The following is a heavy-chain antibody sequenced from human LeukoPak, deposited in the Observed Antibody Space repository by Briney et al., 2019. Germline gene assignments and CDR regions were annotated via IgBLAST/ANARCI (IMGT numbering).Heavy chain of an antibody. CDR2: IILIFGTA. CDR1: GGTFSSYS. Sequence: SVKVSCKASGGTFSSYSIRWVRQAPGQGLEWMGGIILIFGTANYAQKFQGRVTITADDSTSTAHTEPSSLTSDDSAVYYCGSCSPPRYSSSCYYYSGMDVWGQGTTVTVSS. D-gene: IGHD6-13*01. V-gene: IGHV1-69*13. CDR3: GSCSPPRYSSSCYYYSGMDV. J-gene: IGHJ6*02.